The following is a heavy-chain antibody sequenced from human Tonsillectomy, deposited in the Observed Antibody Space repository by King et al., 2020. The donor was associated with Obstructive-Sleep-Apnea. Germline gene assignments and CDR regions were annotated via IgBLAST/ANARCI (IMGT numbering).Heavy chain of an antibody. J-gene: IGHJ4*02. CDR1: GFTFRSYA. Sequence: VHLLESGGGLVQPGESLRLSCVASGFTFRSYAMSWVRQAPGKGLEWVSAIVGSGDTTYYADSVKGRFTISRDNSENTLFLQMNSLRAEDTAIYYCAKRLAVSSGYFDYWGQGTLVTVSS. CDR3: AKRLAVSSGYFDY. CDR2: IVGSGDTT. D-gene: IGHD3-22*01. V-gene: IGHV3-23*01.